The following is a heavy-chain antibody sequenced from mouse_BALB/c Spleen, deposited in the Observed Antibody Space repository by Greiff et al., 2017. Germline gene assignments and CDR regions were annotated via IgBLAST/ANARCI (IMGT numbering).Heavy chain of an antibody. CDR3: ARDYGSSYDAMDY. J-gene: IGHJ4*01. D-gene: IGHD1-1*01. CDR1: GFTFSSFG. CDR2: ISSGSSTI. V-gene: IGHV5-17*02. Sequence: EVKLVESGGGLVQPGGSRKLSCAASGFTFSSFGMHWVRQAPEKGLEWVAYISSGSSTIYYADKVKGRFTMTRDNPKNTLLLQMTSLRSEDTAMYYCARDYGSSYDAMDYWGQGTSVTVSS.